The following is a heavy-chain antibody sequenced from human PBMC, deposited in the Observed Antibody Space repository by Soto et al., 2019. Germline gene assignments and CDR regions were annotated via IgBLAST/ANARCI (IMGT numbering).Heavy chain of an antibody. V-gene: IGHV1-69*06. Sequence: QVQLVQSGAEVKKPGSSVKLSCKASGDSFNTFAFTWVRQAPGQGLDWMGGILPNFDAPNYAQKFQGRVTIIADKATSTPYMELSSLRSEDTAVYYCATPYYDSSGYYLWDFDYWGQGTLVTVSS. CDR3: ATPYYDSSGYYLWDFDY. D-gene: IGHD3-22*01. J-gene: IGHJ4*02. CDR2: ILPNFDAP. CDR1: GDSFNTFA.